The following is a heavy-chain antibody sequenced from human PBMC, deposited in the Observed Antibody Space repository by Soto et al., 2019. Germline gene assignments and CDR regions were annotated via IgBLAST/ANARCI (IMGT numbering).Heavy chain of an antibody. J-gene: IGHJ4*02. Sequence: QVQLVQSGAEVKKPGASVKVSCKASGYTFTSYAMHWVRQAPGQRLEWMGWITAGNGNTKYSQKLQGRVTITRDTSASTAYMELSSLRSEDTAVDDCASHLLQDWNDVGFDYWGQGTLVTVSS. D-gene: IGHD1-1*01. CDR3: ASHLLQDWNDVGFDY. V-gene: IGHV1-3*01. CDR1: GYTFTSYA. CDR2: ITAGNGNT.